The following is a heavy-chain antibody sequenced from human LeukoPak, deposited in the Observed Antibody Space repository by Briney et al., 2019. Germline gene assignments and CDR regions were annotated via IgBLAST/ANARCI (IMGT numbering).Heavy chain of an antibody. CDR1: GHDFPTYC. J-gene: IGHJ4*02. Sequence: GESLKISCKGSGHDFPTYCIGWVRQMPGKGLEWMGIIYPGDSDTRYSPSFQGQVTISADKSISTAYLQWSSLKASDTAIYYCARQNDYMSGAFDYWGQGTLVTVSS. CDR2: IYPGDSDT. CDR3: ARQNDYMSGAFDY. D-gene: IGHD4/OR15-4a*01. V-gene: IGHV5-51*01.